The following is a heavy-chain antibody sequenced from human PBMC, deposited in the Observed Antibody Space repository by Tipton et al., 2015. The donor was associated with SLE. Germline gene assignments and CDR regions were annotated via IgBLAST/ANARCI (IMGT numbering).Heavy chain of an antibody. V-gene: IGHV4-39*07. J-gene: IGHJ5*02. Sequence: TLSLTCNVSGGSISRSDCHWGWIRQPPGKGLEWIANIHYSGSTYYKSSLKSRVTISIDTSKNQFSLKLSSVTAEDTAVYYCARGGFSGSYWRFSDRWGQGTRVTVSS. D-gene: IGHD1-26*01. CDR3: ARGGFSGSYWRFSDR. CDR1: GGSISRSDCH. CDR2: IHYSGST.